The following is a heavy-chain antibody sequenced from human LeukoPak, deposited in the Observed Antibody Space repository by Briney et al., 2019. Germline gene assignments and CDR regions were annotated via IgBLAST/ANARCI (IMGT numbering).Heavy chain of an antibody. Sequence: SETLSLTCAVYGGSFSGYYWGWIRQPPGKGLEWIGSIYYTRSTYYNPSLKSRVTISVDTSKNQFSLKLTSVTAADTAVYYCARGVTMIVVVIHDWYFDLWGRGTLVTVSS. CDR3: ARGVTMIVVVIHDWYFDL. D-gene: IGHD3-22*01. J-gene: IGHJ2*01. CDR1: GGSFSGYY. CDR2: IYYTRST. V-gene: IGHV4-34*01.